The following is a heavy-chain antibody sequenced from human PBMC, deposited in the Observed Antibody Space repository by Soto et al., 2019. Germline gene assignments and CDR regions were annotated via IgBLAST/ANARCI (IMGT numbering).Heavy chain of an antibody. V-gene: IGHV4-31*03. CDR2: IYYSGST. CDR1: GGSISSGGYY. D-gene: IGHD3-10*02. Sequence: SETLSLTCTVSGGSISSGGYYWSWIRQHPGKGLEWIGYIYYSGSTYYNPSLKSRVTISVDTSKSQFSLKLSSVTAADTAVYYCARDVRRRDPYYYYYGMDVWGQGTTVTVSS. J-gene: IGHJ6*02. CDR3: ARDVRRRDPYYYYYGMDV.